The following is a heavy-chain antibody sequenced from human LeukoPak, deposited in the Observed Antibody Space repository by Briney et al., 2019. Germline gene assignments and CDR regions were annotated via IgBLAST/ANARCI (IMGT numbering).Heavy chain of an antibody. CDR3: AREPRSSWSPVGPYYYYGMDV. D-gene: IGHD6-13*01. J-gene: IGHJ6*02. CDR2: ISYDGSNK. Sequence: PGGSLRLSCAASGFTFSSYAMHWVRQAPGKGLEWVAVISYDGSNKYYADSVKGRFTISRDNSKNTLYLQMNSLRAEDTAVYYCAREPRSSWSPVGPYYYYGMDVWGQGTTVTVSS. V-gene: IGHV3-30-3*01. CDR1: GFTFSSYA.